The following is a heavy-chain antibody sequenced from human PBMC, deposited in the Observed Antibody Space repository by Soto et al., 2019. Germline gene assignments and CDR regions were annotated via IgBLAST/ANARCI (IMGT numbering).Heavy chain of an antibody. D-gene: IGHD2-15*01. CDR2: ITTSSSFR. J-gene: IGHJ4*02. V-gene: IGHV3-21*01. CDR3: ARDLGVALATLTLDA. CDR1: GFTFSTYS. Sequence: PGGSLRLSCAASGFTFSTYSMNWVRQAPGKGLEWVADITTSSSFRFYADSVKGRFTISRDDAKNSLYLQMNSLRVEDTGVYYCARDLGVALATLTLDAWGQGTLVTVSS.